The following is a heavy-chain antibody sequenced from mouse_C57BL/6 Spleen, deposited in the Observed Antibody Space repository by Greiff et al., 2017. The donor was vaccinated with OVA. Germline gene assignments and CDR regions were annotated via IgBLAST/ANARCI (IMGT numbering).Heavy chain of an antibody. CDR1: GFTFSDYY. V-gene: IGHV5-16*01. D-gene: IGHD4-1*01. CDR3: ARHLGIAYAIDY. Sequence: EVMLVESEGGLVQPGSSMKLSCTASGFTFSDYYMAWVRQDPEKGLEWVANINYDGSSTYYLDSLKSRFIISRDNAKNIIYLQISSLKSEDPSTYYCARHLGIAYAIDYWGQGTSVTVSS. CDR2: INYDGSST. J-gene: IGHJ4*01.